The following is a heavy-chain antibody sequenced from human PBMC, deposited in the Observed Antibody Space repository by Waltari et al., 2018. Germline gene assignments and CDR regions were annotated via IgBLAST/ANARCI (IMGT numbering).Heavy chain of an antibody. D-gene: IGHD5-18*01. J-gene: IGHJ2*01. CDR3: ARITRGGYSYGFRSWYFDL. V-gene: IGHV4-34*01. CDR1: GGSFRCYY. Sequence: QVQLQQWGAGLLKPSETLSLTCAVDGGSFRCYYWSWIRQPPGKGLEWIGEINHSGSTNYNPSLKSRVTISVDTSKNQFSLKLSSVTAADTAVYYCARITRGGYSYGFRSWYFDLWGRGTLVTVSS. CDR2: INHSGST.